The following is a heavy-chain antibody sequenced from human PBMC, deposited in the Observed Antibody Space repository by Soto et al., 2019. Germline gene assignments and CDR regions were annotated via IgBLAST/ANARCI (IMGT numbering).Heavy chain of an antibody. D-gene: IGHD6-13*01. Sequence: PGGSLRLSCAASGFTFSSYWMSWVRQAPGKGLEWVANIKQDGSEKYYVDSVKGRFTISRDNAKNSLYLQMNSLRAEDTAVYYCAREAVAAAGTGWGYGMDVWGQGTTVTVSS. CDR2: IKQDGSEK. CDR3: AREAVAAAGTGWGYGMDV. J-gene: IGHJ6*02. V-gene: IGHV3-7*01. CDR1: GFTFSSYW.